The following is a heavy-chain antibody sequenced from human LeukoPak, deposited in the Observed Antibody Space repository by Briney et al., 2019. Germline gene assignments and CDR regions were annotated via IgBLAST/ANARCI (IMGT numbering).Heavy chain of an antibody. V-gene: IGHV1-69*05. CDR3: ARAYVTTNRKSYYDFWSGYSRVGYDYYYMDV. CDR2: IIPIFGTA. D-gene: IGHD3-3*01. Sequence: SVKVSCKASGGTFSSYAISWVRQAPGQGLEWMGGIIPIFGTANYAQKFQGRVTITTDESTSTAYMELSSLRSEDTAVYYCARAYVTTNRKSYYDFWSGYSRVGYDYYYMDVWGKGTTVTVSS. J-gene: IGHJ6*03. CDR1: GGTFSSYA.